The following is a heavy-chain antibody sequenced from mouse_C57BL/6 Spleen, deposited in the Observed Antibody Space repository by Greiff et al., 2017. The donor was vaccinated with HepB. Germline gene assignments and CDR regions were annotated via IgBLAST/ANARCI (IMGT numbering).Heavy chain of an antibody. Sequence: EVQRVESGGDLVKPGGSLKLSCAASGFTFSSYGMSWVRQTPDKRLEWVATISSGGSYTYYPDSVKGRFTISRDNAKNTLYLQMSSLKSEDTAMYYCARQAYYYGTYWYFDVWGTGTTVTVSS. J-gene: IGHJ1*03. D-gene: IGHD1-1*01. CDR1: GFTFSSYG. CDR3: ARQAYYYGTYWYFDV. V-gene: IGHV5-6*01. CDR2: ISSGGSYT.